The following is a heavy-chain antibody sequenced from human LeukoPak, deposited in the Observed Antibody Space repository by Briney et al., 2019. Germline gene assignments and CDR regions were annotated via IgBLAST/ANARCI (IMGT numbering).Heavy chain of an antibody. CDR3: AKDGRISSSWYLLDP. D-gene: IGHD6-13*01. CDR2: IRYDGSNK. CDR1: GFTFSSYG. Sequence: GGSLRLSCAASGFTFSSYGMHWVRQAPGKGLEWVAFIRYDGSNKYYADSVKGRFTISRDNSKNTLYLQMNSLRAEDTAVYYCAKDGRISSSWYLLDPWGQGTLVTVSS. V-gene: IGHV3-30*02. J-gene: IGHJ5*02.